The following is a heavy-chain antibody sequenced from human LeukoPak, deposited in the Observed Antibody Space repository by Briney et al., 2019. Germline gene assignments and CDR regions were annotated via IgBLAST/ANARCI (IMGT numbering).Heavy chain of an antibody. J-gene: IGHJ3*02. Sequence: GASVKVSCKASGYTFTDYYMHWVRQAPGQGLEWMGGIIPSFGTANYAQKFQGRVTIIADESTSTAYMELSSLRSEDTAVYYCAREKVAVAGTDAFDIWGQGTMVTVSS. V-gene: IGHV1-69*13. CDR3: AREKVAVAGTDAFDI. CDR1: GYTFTDYY. D-gene: IGHD6-19*01. CDR2: IIPSFGTA.